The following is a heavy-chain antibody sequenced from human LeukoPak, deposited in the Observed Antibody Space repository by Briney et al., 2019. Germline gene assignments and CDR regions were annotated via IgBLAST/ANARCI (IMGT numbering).Heavy chain of an antibody. J-gene: IGHJ4*02. Sequence: PSETLSLTCTVSGGSISSYYWSWIRQPPGKGLECIGYIYYNGGSTNYNPSLKSRVTISVDTAKNQFSLKLSSVTAADTAVYYCARHASDWYYFDHWGQGTLVTVSS. D-gene: IGHD6-19*01. V-gene: IGHV4-59*08. CDR2: IYYNGGST. CDR1: GGSISSYY. CDR3: ARHASDWYYFDH.